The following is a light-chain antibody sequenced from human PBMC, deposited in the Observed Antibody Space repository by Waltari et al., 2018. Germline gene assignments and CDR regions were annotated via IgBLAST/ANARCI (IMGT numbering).Light chain of an antibody. CDR3: QSYDTSLSVV. V-gene: IGLV1-40*01. J-gene: IGLJ3*02. CDR1: GSKLRAGHV. Sequence: QSVLTQPPSVSGAPGQRVTIPCTGSGSKLRAGHVVHWYQHLPRAAPKLLLYGSTSRPLGVPARFFGSTSGTSASLAITGLQAEDEADYYCQSYDTSLSVVFGGGTKLTVL. CDR2: GST.